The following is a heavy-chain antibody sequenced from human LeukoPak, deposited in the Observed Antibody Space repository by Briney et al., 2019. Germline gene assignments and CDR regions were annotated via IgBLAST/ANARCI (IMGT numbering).Heavy chain of an antibody. V-gene: IGHV6-1*01. D-gene: IGHD1-26*01. Sequence: SQTLSLTSAISGDSVSSKSASWNWIRQSPSRGLEWLGRTYSRSKWFNDYAVSVKSRITINPDTSKNQFSLHLTSVTPDDTAVYYCARGTGSLDYWGQGTLVTVSS. CDR2: TYSRSKWFN. CDR3: ARGTGSLDY. J-gene: IGHJ4*02. CDR1: GDSVSSKSAS.